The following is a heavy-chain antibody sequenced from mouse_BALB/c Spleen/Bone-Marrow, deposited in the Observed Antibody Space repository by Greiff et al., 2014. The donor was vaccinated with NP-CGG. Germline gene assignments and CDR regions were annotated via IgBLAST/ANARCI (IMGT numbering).Heavy chain of an antibody. D-gene: IGHD3-3*01. CDR1: GYTFTSYW. CDR3: ARGDGFAWFAY. Sequence: VQLQESGAELVKPGASVKLSCKASGYTFTSYWMHWVKQRPGQGLEWIGEINPSNGRTNYNEKFKSKATLTVDKSSSTAYMQLSSLTSEDSAVYYCARGDGFAWFAYWGQGTLATVSA. CDR2: INPSNGRT. J-gene: IGHJ3*01. V-gene: IGHV1S81*02.